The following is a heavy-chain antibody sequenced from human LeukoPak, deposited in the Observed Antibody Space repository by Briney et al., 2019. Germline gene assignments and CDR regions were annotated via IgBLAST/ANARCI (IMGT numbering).Heavy chain of an antibody. CDR1: GGSISSYY. D-gene: IGHD1-14*01. V-gene: IGHV4-59*01. Sequence: PSETLSLTCTVSGGSISSYYWSWIRQPSGKGLEWIGYIYYSGSTNYNPSLKSRVTISVDTSKNQFSLKLSSVTAADTAVYYCARGYTTDYYYMDVWGKGTTVTVSS. J-gene: IGHJ6*03. CDR2: IYYSGST. CDR3: ARGYTTDYYYMDV.